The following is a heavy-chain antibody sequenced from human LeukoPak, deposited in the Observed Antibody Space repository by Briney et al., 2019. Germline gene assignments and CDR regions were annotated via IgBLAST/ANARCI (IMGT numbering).Heavy chain of an antibody. CDR1: GYTLTELS. CDR2: FDSEDGET. D-gene: IGHD5-18*01. J-gene: IGHJ4*02. CDR3: ATEPIEIQLWRQYYFDY. V-gene: IGHV1-24*01. Sequence: ASVKVSCKVSGYTLTELSMHWVRQAPGKGLEWMGGFDSEDGETIYAQKFQGRVTMTEDTSTDTAYMELSSLRSEDTAVYYCATEPIEIQLWRQYYFDYWGQGTLVTVSS.